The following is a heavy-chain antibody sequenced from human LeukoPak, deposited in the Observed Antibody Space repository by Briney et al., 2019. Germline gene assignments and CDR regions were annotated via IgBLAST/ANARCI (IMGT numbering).Heavy chain of an antibody. Sequence: TSETLSLTCTVSGGSISSTSYYWDWIRQPPGKGLEWIGSIYYSGSTYYNPSLKSRVTISVDTSKNQFSLRLSSVTAADTAVYYCARHSPAASSAYYSWFDYWGQGTLVTVSS. D-gene: IGHD3-22*01. CDR3: ARHSPAASSAYYSWFDY. V-gene: IGHV4-39*01. J-gene: IGHJ4*02. CDR2: IYYSGST. CDR1: GGSISSTSYY.